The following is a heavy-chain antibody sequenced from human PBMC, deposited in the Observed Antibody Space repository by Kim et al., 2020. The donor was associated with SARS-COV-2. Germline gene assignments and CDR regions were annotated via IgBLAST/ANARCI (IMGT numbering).Heavy chain of an antibody. D-gene: IGHD3-22*01. Sequence: SETLSLTCTVSGGSISSGGYYWSWIRQHPGKGLEWIGYIYYSGSTYYNPSLKSRVTISVDTSKNQFSLKLSSVTAADTAVYYCARGQGLITMLVVGVGAFDYWGQGTLVTVSS. J-gene: IGHJ4*02. V-gene: IGHV4-31*03. CDR3: ARGQGLITMLVVGVGAFDY. CDR1: GGSISSGGYY. CDR2: IYYSGST.